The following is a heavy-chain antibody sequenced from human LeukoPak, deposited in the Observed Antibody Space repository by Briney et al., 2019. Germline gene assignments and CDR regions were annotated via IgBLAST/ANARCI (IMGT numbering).Heavy chain of an antibody. J-gene: IGHJ6*02. D-gene: IGHD2-2*01. CDR1: GGSLSSYY. CDR2: IYTSGST. CDR3: ARDSPVVPAADDTYGMDV. V-gene: IGHV4-4*07. Sequence: SGTLSLTCTVSGGSLSSYYWSWTRQPAGKGLEWIGRIYTSGSTNYNPYLKSRVTMSVDMSKNQFSLKLSSVTAADTAVYYCARDSPVVPAADDTYGMDVWGQGTTVTVSS.